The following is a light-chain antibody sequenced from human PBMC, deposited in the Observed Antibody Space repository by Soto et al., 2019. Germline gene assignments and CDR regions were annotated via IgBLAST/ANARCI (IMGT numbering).Light chain of an antibody. V-gene: IGKV1-5*03. CDR2: EAS. J-gene: IGKJ2*01. Sequence: DIQMTQSPSTLSASVGDRVTITCRASQSICSWLAWYQQKPGKAPKLLIYEASSLDSGVPSRFSGSGSGTEFTLTISSLQPDDFATYYCQQYNSYPYTFGQGTKLEIK. CDR3: QQYNSYPYT. CDR1: QSICSW.